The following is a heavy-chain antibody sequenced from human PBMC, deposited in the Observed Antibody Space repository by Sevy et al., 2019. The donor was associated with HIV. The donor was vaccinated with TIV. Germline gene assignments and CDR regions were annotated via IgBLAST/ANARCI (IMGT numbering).Heavy chain of an antibody. CDR2: IYSGGST. D-gene: IGHD3-3*01. CDR3: ARGRGVFGAVAINWFDP. CDR1: GFTVSSSY. Sequence: GGSLRLSCAASGFTVSSSYMTWVRQPPGKGLEWVSLIYSGGSTYYADSVKGRFTISRDNSKNTLYLQMNNLRADDTAVYYCARGRGVFGAVAINWFDPWGQGALVTVSS. J-gene: IGHJ5*02. V-gene: IGHV3-53*01.